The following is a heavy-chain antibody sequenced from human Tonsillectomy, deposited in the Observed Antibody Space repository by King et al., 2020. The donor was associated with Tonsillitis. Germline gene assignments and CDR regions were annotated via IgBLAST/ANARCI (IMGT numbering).Heavy chain of an antibody. CDR2: ISWNSGSI. D-gene: IGHD2-2*01. Sequence: VQLVESGGGLVQPGRSLRLSCAASGFTFDDYAMHWVRQAPGKGLEWVSGISWNSGSIGYAGSVKGRFTISRDNAKNSLYLQMNSLRAEDTALYYCASDNHSNPGVVAGNTEYVEYWGQGTLVTVSS. J-gene: IGHJ4*02. V-gene: IGHV3-9*01. CDR1: GFTFDDYA. CDR3: ASDNHSNPGVVAGNTEYVEY.